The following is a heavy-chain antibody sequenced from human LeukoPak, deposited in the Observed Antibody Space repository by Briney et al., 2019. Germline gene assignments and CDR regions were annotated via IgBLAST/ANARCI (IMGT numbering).Heavy chain of an antibody. V-gene: IGHV3-74*01. CDR2: INSDGSST. J-gene: IGHJ4*02. Sequence: GGSLRLSCAASGFTFSSYWMHWVRQAPGKGLVWVSRINSDGSSTSYADSVKGRLTISRDNSKNTLYLQMNSLRAEDTAVYYCAKRTPYSSGSYYFDYWGQGTLVTVSS. CDR3: AKRTPYSSGSYYFDY. CDR1: GFTFSSYW. D-gene: IGHD3-22*01.